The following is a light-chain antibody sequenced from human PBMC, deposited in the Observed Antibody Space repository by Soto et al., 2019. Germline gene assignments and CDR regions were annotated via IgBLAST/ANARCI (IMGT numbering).Light chain of an antibody. CDR3: HHCGYAADT. CDR1: ESVRRNY. Sequence: EIVLTQSPGTLSLSPGERATLACRASESVRRNYLAWYQQQPGQAPRLLIFGASSRATGIPDRFTGGGSGTDGSLTLIRLEPEDSAVYVCHHCGYAADTFGQGKKLDIK. CDR2: GAS. J-gene: IGKJ2*01. V-gene: IGKV3-20*01.